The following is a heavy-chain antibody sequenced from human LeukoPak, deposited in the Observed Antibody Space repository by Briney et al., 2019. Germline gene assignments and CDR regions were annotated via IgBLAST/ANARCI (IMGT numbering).Heavy chain of an antibody. D-gene: IGHD6-6*01. CDR1: VYTFTSYD. CDR3: AKIGAAARRTPNPRWFDP. Sequence: ASVKVSFKASVYTFTSYDINWVRQATGQGLEWMGWMNPNSGNTGYAQKLQGRVCMTWNTSISTAYMELSSLKSEDTAVYYCAKIGAAARRTPNPRWFDPWGQGNLVTVSS. J-gene: IGHJ5*02. V-gene: IGHV1-8*01. CDR2: MNPNSGNT.